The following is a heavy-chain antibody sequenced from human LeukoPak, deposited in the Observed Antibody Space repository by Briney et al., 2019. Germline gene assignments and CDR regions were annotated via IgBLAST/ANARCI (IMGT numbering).Heavy chain of an antibody. Sequence: GGSLRLSCAASGFTFSSFAMSWVRQAPGKGLEWVSLISGDGVSTFYADSVKGRFSISRDNSKNSLYLEMNSLRTEDAAMYYCAKESGKFDYWGQGTLVAVSS. J-gene: IGHJ4*02. V-gene: IGHV3-43*02. CDR2: ISGDGVST. CDR3: AKESGKFDY. CDR1: GFTFSSFA.